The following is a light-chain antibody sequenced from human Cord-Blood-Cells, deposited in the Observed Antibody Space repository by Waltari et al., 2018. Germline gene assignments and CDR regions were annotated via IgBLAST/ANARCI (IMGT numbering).Light chain of an antibody. J-gene: IGKJ1*01. Sequence: DIVMTQSLDSLAVSLGERATINSNSSQSVLYSSNNKNYLAWYQQKPGQPPKLLIYWASTRESGVPDRFSGSGSGTDFTLTISSLQAEDVAVYYCQQYYSTPWTFGQGTKVEIK. V-gene: IGKV4-1*01. CDR1: QSVLYSSNNKNY. CDR2: WAS. CDR3: QQYYSTPWT.